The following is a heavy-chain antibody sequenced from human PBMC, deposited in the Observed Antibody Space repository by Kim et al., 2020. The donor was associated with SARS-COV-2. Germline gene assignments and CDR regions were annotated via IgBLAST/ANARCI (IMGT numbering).Heavy chain of an antibody. V-gene: IGHV4-59*01. J-gene: IGHJ6*02. D-gene: IGHD3-10*01. CDR2: IYYSGST. CDR3: ARGGNSNGLWFGELPYYYYGMDV. CDR1: GGSISSYY. Sequence: SETLSLTCTVSGGSISSYYWSWIRQPPGKGLEWIGYIYYSGSTNYNPSLKSRVTISVDTSKNQFSLKLSSVTAADTAVYYCARGGNSNGLWFGELPYYYYGMDVWGQGTTVTVSS.